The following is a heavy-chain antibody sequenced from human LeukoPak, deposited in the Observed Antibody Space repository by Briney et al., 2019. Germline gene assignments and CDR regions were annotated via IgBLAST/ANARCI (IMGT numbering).Heavy chain of an antibody. Sequence: ASVKVSCKASGYTFTSYAINWVRQATGQGLEWMGWMNPNSGNTGYAQKFQGRVTMTRNTSISTAYMELSSLRSEDTAVYYCARGVRYHSSGYPYYFDYWGQGTLVTVSS. CDR2: MNPNSGNT. D-gene: IGHD3-22*01. CDR3: ARGVRYHSSGYPYYFDY. J-gene: IGHJ4*02. CDR1: GYTFTSYA. V-gene: IGHV1-8*01.